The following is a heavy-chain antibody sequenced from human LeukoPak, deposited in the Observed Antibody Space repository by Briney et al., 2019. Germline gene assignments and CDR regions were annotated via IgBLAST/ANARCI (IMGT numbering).Heavy chain of an antibody. V-gene: IGHV4-59*01. CDR1: GGSISSYY. CDR2: IYYSGST. CDR3: ARDHPRPGYDFWSGRPSGLDP. J-gene: IGHJ5*02. D-gene: IGHD3-3*01. Sequence: PSETLSLTCTVSGGSISSYYWSWIRQPPGKGLDWIGYIYYSGSTNYNPSLKSRVTISVDTSKNQFSLKPSSVTAADTAVYYCARDHPRPGYDFWSGRPSGLDPWGQGTLVTVSS.